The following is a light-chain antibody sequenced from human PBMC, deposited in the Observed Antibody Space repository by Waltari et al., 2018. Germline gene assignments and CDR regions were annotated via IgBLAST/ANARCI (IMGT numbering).Light chain of an antibody. V-gene: IGKV1-5*01. Sequence: DIQMTQSTSSLSASVGDTVTITCRASQPVDTWLAWYQQKPGKAPKLLIYRASNLDTGVPSRFSGTGSETDFTLTIRDLHPEDVATYFCQQHDKSPWTFGQGTKVEIK. CDR2: RAS. CDR3: QQHDKSPWT. J-gene: IGKJ1*01. CDR1: QPVDTW.